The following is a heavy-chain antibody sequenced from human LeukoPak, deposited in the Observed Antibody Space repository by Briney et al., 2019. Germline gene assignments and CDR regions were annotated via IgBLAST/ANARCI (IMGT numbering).Heavy chain of an antibody. J-gene: IGHJ6*04. Sequence: GGSLRLSCAASGFTFSSYATNWVRQAPGKGLEWVSYISSSGSTIYYADSVKGRFTISRDNAKNSLYLQMNSLRAEDTAVYYCAELGITMIGGVWGKGTTVTISS. CDR3: AELGITMIGGV. V-gene: IGHV3-48*03. D-gene: IGHD3-10*02. CDR1: GFTFSSYA. CDR2: ISSSGSTI.